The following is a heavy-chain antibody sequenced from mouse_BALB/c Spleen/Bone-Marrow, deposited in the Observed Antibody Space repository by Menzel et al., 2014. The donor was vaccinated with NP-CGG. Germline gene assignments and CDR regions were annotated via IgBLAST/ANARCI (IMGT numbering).Heavy chain of an antibody. J-gene: IGHJ2*01. V-gene: IGHV5-17*02. Sequence: DVKLVESGGGLVQPGGSRKLSCAASGFTFSSFGMHWVRQAPEKGLEWVAYISSGSSTIYYADTEKGRFTISRDNPKNTLFLQMTRLRSEDTAMYYCARDVPLYDVGYFDYWGQGTTLTVSS. D-gene: IGHD2-14*01. CDR1: GFTFSSFG. CDR2: ISSGSSTI. CDR3: ARDVPLYDVGYFDY.